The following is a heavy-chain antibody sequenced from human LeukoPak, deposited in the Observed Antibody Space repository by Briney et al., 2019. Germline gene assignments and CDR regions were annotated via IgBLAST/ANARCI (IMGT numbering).Heavy chain of an antibody. D-gene: IGHD6-19*01. J-gene: IGHJ4*02. CDR1: GYTFTSYD. CDR3: ARVWHGSSGRWTSDLYYFDY. V-gene: IGHV1-8*01. CDR2: MNPNSGNT. Sequence: ASVKVSCKASGYTFTSYDINWVRQATGQGLEWMGWMNPNSGNTGYAQKFQGRVTMTRNTSISTAYMELSSLRSEDTAVYYCARVWHGSSGRWTSDLYYFDYWGQGTLVTVSS.